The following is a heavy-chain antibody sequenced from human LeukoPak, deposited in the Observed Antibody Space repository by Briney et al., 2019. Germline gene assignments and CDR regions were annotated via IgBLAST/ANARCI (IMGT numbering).Heavy chain of an antibody. J-gene: IGHJ4*02. D-gene: IGHD2-15*01. CDR2: IYYSGST. V-gene: IGHV4-31*03. CDR1: GGSISSGGYY. CDR3: AREIGCSGGSCYSRFDY. Sequence: SETLSLTCTVSGGSISSGGYYWSWIRQHPGKGLEWIGCIYYSGSTYYNPSLKSRVTISVDTSKNQFSLKLSSVTAADTAVYYCAREIGCSGGSCYSRFDYWGQGTLVTVSS.